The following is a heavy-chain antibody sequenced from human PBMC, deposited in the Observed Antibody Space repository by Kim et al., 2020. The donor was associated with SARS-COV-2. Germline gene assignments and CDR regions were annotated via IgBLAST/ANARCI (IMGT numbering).Heavy chain of an antibody. D-gene: IGHD6-19*01. J-gene: IGHJ4*02. CDR2: IRGSNT. Sequence: GGSLRLSCAASGFTLSNYATSWVRQAPGKGLQWVSGIRGSNTFYADSLKGRLTISRDKSKDIVYLQVNNLLAEDTALYYCVTEYRSGWHIIDYWGQGTLVTVSS. CDR1: GFTLSNYA. V-gene: IGHV3-23*05. CDR3: VTEYRSGWHIIDY.